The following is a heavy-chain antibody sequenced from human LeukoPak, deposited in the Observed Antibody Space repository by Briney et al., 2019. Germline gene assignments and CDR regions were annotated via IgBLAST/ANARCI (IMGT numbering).Heavy chain of an antibody. V-gene: IGHV4-34*01. CDR3: ARGPYGGDPYRKPWSNYDPPQKSDT. Sequence: SETLTLTCAVSGGSFSGFYWNWIRQPPEKGLEWLGEISQTGTIFYHPSLKSRLLISVDTSKSQFSLQLTSATAGDTGVYDCARGPYGGDPYRKPWSNYDPPQKSDTWGQGTVVIVSS. D-gene: IGHD3-22*01. CDR1: GGSFSGFY. CDR2: ISQTGTI. J-gene: IGHJ5*02.